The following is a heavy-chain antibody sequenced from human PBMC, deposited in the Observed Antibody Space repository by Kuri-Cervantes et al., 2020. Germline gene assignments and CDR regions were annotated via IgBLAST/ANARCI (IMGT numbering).Heavy chain of an antibody. V-gene: IGHV4-4*07. J-gene: IGHJ4*02. Sequence: GSLRLSCTVSGGSISSYYWSWIRQPAGKGLEWIGRIYTSGSTNYNPSLKSRVTMSVDTSKNQFSLKLSSVTAADTAVYYCARHTSAAAWYIDYWGQGTLVTVSS. D-gene: IGHD6-13*01. CDR1: GGSISSYY. CDR3: ARHTSAAAWYIDY. CDR2: IYTSGST.